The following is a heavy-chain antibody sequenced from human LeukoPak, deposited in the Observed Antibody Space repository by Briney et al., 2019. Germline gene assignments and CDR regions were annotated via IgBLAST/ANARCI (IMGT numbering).Heavy chain of an antibody. CDR3: AIHTWDY. V-gene: IGHV3-53*01. CDR1: GFTVSSNY. J-gene: IGHJ4*02. Sequence: GGSLRLSCVVSGFTVSSNYMTRVRQAPGKGLEWVSVIYSDGNTYYADSVKGRFTISRDISKNTLYLQMNSLRAEDTAVYYCAIHTWDYWGQGTLVTVSS. CDR2: IYSDGNT.